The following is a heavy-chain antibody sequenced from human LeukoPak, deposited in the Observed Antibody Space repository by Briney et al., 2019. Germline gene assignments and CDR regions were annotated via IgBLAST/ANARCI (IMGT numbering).Heavy chain of an antibody. CDR2: INPNSGGT. D-gene: IGHD3/OR15-3a*01. CDR3: ARDPGDWTYYFDY. V-gene: IGHV1-2*02. Sequence: ASVKVSCKASGYTFTGYYMHWVRQAPGQGLEWMGWINPNSGGTNYAQKFQSRVTTTRDTSISTAYMELSRLRSDDTAVYYCARDPGDWTYYFDYWGQGTLVTVSS. J-gene: IGHJ4*02. CDR1: GYTFTGYY.